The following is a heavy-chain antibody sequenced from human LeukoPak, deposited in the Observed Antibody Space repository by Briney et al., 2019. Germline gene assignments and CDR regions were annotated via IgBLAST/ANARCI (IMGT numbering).Heavy chain of an antibody. CDR2: ISGSGGST. V-gene: IGHV3-23*01. Sequence: GGSLRLSCAASGFTFSDYYMSWIRQAPGKGLEWVSVISGSGGSTNYADSVKGRFTMSRDNYQNTLYLQMNSLRAEDTAVYYCAKASELGRGYFDYWGQGTLVTVSS. CDR3: AKASELGRGYFDY. J-gene: IGHJ4*02. CDR1: GFTFSDYY. D-gene: IGHD7-27*01.